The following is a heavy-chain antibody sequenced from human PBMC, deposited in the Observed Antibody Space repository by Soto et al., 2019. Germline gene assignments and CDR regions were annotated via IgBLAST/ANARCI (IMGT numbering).Heavy chain of an antibody. J-gene: IGHJ6*02. D-gene: IGHD2-2*01. V-gene: IGHV3-11*06. Sequence: WGTRSHSCAVSGYSIGRYYSSWIRQSPGKGLGWVSYINDNGRYTNYADSVKGRFTISRDNAKNSLYLQMNSLRADDTAVYYCASQVGVPAYYGMDGWGQGNTVTVSS. CDR1: GYSIGRYY. CDR2: INDNGRYT. CDR3: ASQVGVPAYYGMDG.